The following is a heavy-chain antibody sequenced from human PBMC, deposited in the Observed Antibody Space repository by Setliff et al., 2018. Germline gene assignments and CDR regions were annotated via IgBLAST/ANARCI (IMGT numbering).Heavy chain of an antibody. D-gene: IGHD3-3*01. J-gene: IGHJ4*02. CDR2: IYYSGST. CDR1: GFTFSDYY. V-gene: IGHV4-38-2*01. Sequence: GSLRLSCAASGFTFSDYYMSWIRQPPGKGLEWIGSIYYSGSTYYNPSIKSRVTISVDTSKNQFSLKLSSVTAAGTAVYYCARRTEYYNFWSGYYDYWGQGTLVTVSS. CDR3: ARRTEYYNFWSGYYDY.